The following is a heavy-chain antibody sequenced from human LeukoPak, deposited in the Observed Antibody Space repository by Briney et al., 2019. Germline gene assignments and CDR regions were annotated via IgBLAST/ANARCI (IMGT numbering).Heavy chain of an antibody. CDR1: GGSISSYY. V-gene: IGHV4-59*08. CDR2: IYSSGSS. J-gene: IGHJ6*02. Sequence: SETLSLTCTVSGGSISSYYWTWIRQPPGKGLEWIGYIYSSGSSNYNPSLKSRVTISLDRSKNQFSLKLSSVTAADTAVYYCARMTIAYIMDVWGQGTRVSVSS. D-gene: IGHD4/OR15-4a*01. CDR3: ARMTIAYIMDV.